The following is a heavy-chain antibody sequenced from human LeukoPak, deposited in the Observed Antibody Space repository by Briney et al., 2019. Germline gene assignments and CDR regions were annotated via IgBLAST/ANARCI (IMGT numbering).Heavy chain of an antibody. CDR1: GGSISSYY. CDR3: ARVSSGWTPSFDY. V-gene: IGHV4-34*01. CDR2: INHSGST. Sequence: SETLSLTCTVSGGSISSYYWSWIRQPPGKGLEWIGEINHSGSTNYNPSLKSRVTISVDTSKNQFSLKLSSVTAADTAVYYCARVSSGWTPSFDYWGQGTLVTVSS. J-gene: IGHJ4*02. D-gene: IGHD6-19*01.